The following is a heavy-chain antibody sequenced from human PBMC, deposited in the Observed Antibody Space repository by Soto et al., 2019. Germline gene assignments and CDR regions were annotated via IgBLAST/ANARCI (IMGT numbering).Heavy chain of an antibody. Sequence: QVQLVQSGAEVKKPGASVKVSCKASGYTFTSYGISWVRQAPGQGLEWMGWISAYNGNTNYAQKLQGRVTMTTDPSTRTAYMELRSLRSDDTAVYYCARVAPGSSGGSTLRFYYYYYMDVWGKGTTVTVSS. D-gene: IGHD3-10*01. V-gene: IGHV1-18*01. CDR2: ISAYNGNT. CDR3: ARVAPGSSGGSTLRFYYYYYMDV. J-gene: IGHJ6*03. CDR1: GYTFTSYG.